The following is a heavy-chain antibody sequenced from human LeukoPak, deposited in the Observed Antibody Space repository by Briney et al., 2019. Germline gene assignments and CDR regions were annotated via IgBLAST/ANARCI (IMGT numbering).Heavy chain of an antibody. CDR1: GFTFSSYG. D-gene: IGHD6-13*01. CDR3: AKDRSNSWAFDY. Sequence: GGSLRLSCAASGFTFSSYGMHWVRQAPGRGLEWVAVVSYDGSNKYYADSVKGRFTISRDNSKNTLYLQINSLRAEDTAVYYCAKDRSNSWAFDYWGQGTLLTVSS. J-gene: IGHJ4*02. CDR2: VSYDGSNK. V-gene: IGHV3-30*18.